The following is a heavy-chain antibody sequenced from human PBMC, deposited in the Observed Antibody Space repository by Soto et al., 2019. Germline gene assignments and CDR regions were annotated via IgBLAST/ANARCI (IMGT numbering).Heavy chain of an antibody. CDR3: ARDNGRENYYDSSGYWYYFDY. D-gene: IGHD3-22*01. V-gene: IGHV4-59*01. CDR2: ISYSGST. Sequence: SETLSLTCTVSGASISNYYWSWVRQPPGKGLEWIGYISYSGSTNYNPSLKSRVTISVDTSKNQFSLKLSSVTAADTAVYYCARDNGRENYYDSSGYWYYFDYWGQGTLVTVSS. CDR1: GASISNYY. J-gene: IGHJ4*02.